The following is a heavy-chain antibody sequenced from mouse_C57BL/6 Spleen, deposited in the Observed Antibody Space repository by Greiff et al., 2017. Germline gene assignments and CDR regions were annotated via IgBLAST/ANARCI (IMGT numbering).Heavy chain of an antibody. V-gene: IGHV5-17*01. CDR1: GFTFSDYG. J-gene: IGHJ4*01. D-gene: IGHD1-1*01. CDR3: ARNYGTIGYAMDY. Sequence: EVKVVESGGGLVKPGGSLKLSCAASGFTFSDYGMHWVRQAPEKGLEWVAYISSGSSTIYYADTVKGQFTISRDNAKNTLFLQMTSLRSEDTAMYYCARNYGTIGYAMDYWGQGTSVTVAS. CDR2: ISSGSSTI.